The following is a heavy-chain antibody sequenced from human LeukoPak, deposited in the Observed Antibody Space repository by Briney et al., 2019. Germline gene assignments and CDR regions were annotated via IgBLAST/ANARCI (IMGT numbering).Heavy chain of an antibody. V-gene: IGHV1-2*02. CDR3: ARDYGGNSMEFDY. J-gene: IGHJ4*02. CDR1: GYTFTDYY. D-gene: IGHD4-23*01. CDR2: INPNSGGT. Sequence: ASVKVSCKTSGYTFTDYYMHWVRQAPGQGLEWMGWINPNSGGTNYARKFQDRVTMTRDTSISTAYMELSSLRSDDTAVYYCARDYGGNSMEFDYWGQGTLVTVSS.